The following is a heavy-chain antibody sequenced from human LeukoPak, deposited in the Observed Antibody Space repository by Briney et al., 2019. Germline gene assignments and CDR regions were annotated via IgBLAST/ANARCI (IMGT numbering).Heavy chain of an antibody. CDR2: INHSGST. J-gene: IGHJ4*02. CDR3: ARSGAIGGYGSGRGSFDY. Sequence: SETLSLTCAVYGGSFSGYYWSWIRQPPGKGLEWIGEINHSGSTNYNPSLTSRVTISVDTSKNQFSLKLSSVTAADTAVYYCARSGAIGGYGSGRGSFDYWGQGTLVTVSS. D-gene: IGHD3-10*01. CDR1: GGSFSGYY. V-gene: IGHV4-34*01.